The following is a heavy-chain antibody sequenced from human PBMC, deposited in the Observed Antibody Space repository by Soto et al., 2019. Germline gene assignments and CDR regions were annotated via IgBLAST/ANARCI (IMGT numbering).Heavy chain of an antibody. CDR2: IIPIFGTA. D-gene: IGHD3-3*01. J-gene: IGHJ5*02. CDR3: ARVRFLEWSRNWFDP. Sequence: GASVKVSCKASGGTFSSYAISWVRQAPGQGLEWMGGIIPIFGTANYAQKFQGRVTITADESTSTAYMELSSLRSEDTAVYYCARVRFLEWSRNWFDPWRQGTLVTVSS. V-gene: IGHV1-69*13. CDR1: GGTFSSYA.